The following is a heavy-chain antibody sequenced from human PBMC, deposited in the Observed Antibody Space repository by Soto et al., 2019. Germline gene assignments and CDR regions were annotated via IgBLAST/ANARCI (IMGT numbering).Heavy chain of an antibody. V-gene: IGHV4-39*07. CDR1: GGSISSSSYY. CDR3: ARDNIRGGGYFDY. Sequence: SETLSLTCTVSGGSISSSSYYWGWIRHPPGKGLEWIGSIYYSGSTYYNPSLKSRVTISVDTSKNQFSLKLSSVTAADTAVYYCARDNIRGGGYFDYWGQGTLVTVSS. J-gene: IGHJ4*02. D-gene: IGHD2-15*01. CDR2: IYYSGST.